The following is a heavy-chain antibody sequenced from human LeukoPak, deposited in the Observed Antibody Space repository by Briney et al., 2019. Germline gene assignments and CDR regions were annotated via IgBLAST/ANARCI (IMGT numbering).Heavy chain of an antibody. Sequence: SETLSLTCTVPGGSISSYYWSWIRQPAGKGREWIGRFYTSGSTNYNPSLKSRVTMSVDTSKNQFSLKLSSVTAADTAVYYCARVGGTLISFDYWGQGTLVTVSS. V-gene: IGHV4-4*07. CDR2: FYTSGST. D-gene: IGHD3-16*01. CDR1: GGSISSYY. CDR3: ARVGGTLISFDY. J-gene: IGHJ4*02.